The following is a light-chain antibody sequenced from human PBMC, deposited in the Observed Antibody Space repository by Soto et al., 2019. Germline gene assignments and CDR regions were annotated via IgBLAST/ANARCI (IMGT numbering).Light chain of an antibody. J-gene: IGLJ1*01. V-gene: IGLV1-40*01. CDR3: QSYDTGLSGSRV. Sequence: QSVLTQPPSVSGAPGQRVTISCTASSSNIGAGYDVHWYQHLPGTAPKLLIYGNKNRPPGVPDRFSGSRSGTSASLAITGLQAGDEADYYCQSYDTGLSGSRVFGSGTKLTVL. CDR1: SSNIGAGYD. CDR2: GNK.